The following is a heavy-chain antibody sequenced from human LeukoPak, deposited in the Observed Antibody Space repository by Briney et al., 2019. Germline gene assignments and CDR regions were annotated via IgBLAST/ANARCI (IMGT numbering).Heavy chain of an antibody. CDR3: AKGGIGSSGLDY. Sequence: GGSLRLSCAASGFIFSSYVMNWVRQAPGKGLEWVSSISGSGGSTNYADSVKGRFTISRDNSKNTLYLQMNSLRAEDTAVYYCAKGGIGSSGLDYWGQGTPVTVSS. V-gene: IGHV3-23*01. CDR2: ISGSGGST. CDR1: GFIFSSYV. D-gene: IGHD6-13*01. J-gene: IGHJ4*02.